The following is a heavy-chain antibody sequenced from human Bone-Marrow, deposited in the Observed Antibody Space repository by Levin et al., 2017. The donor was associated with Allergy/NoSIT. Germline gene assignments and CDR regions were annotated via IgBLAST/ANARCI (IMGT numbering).Heavy chain of an antibody. D-gene: IGHD3-10*01. V-gene: IGHV1-24*01. Sequence: ASVKVSCKVSGYALSELCMHWVRQAPGKGLEWMGSFDPEDDEIVYAKKFQGRVTVTDDTDTDTAYMELSSLRSEDTAVYYCATSGFYGSGSYKFDTWGQGTLVTVSS. CDR2: FDPEDDEI. CDR1: GYALSELC. J-gene: IGHJ5*02. CDR3: ATSGFYGSGSYKFDT.